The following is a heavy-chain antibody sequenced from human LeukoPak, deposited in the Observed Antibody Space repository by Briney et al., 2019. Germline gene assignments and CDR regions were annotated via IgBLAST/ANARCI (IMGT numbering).Heavy chain of an antibody. CDR1: GGSLSGHY. Sequence: SETLSLTCTVSGGSLSGHYWSWVRQPPGKGPEWIGEIDQSGSTNYNPSLKSRVTITIDTSKNQFSLKLNSVTAADTAVYYCAINDGSGSYYKSDYWGQGTLVTVSS. D-gene: IGHD3-10*01. CDR2: IDQSGST. V-gene: IGHV4-34*01. J-gene: IGHJ4*02. CDR3: AINDGSGSYYKSDY.